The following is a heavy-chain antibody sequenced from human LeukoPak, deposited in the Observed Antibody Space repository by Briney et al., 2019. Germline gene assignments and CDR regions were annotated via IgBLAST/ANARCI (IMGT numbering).Heavy chain of an antibody. J-gene: IGHJ4*02. CDR1: GFTFSSYW. CDR3: GAAMLF. V-gene: IGHV3-74*01. D-gene: IGHD2-2*01. Sequence: PGGSLRLSCAASGFTFSSYWMHWVRQAPGKGLVWVSRIKSDGSNTNYADSVKGRFTISRDNSKNTLYLQMNSLRAEDTAVYYCGAAMLFWGQGTLVTVSS. CDR2: IKSDGSNT.